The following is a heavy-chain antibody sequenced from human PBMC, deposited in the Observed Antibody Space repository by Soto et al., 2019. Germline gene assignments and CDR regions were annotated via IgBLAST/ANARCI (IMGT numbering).Heavy chain of an antibody. V-gene: IGHV4-59*05. Sequence: SETLSLTCTVSGGSISSYYWSWIRQPPGKGLEWIGSIYYSGSTYYNPSLKSRVTISVDTSKNQFSLKLSSVTAADTAVYYCARLEEDTAMAYYFDYWGQGTLVTVSS. CDR2: IYYSGST. CDR1: GGSISSYY. J-gene: IGHJ4*02. CDR3: ARLEEDTAMAYYFDY. D-gene: IGHD5-18*01.